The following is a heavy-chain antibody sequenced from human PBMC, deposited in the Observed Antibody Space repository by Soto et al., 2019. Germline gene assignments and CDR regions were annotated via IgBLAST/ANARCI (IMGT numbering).Heavy chain of an antibody. V-gene: IGHV1-18*01. D-gene: IGHD2-2*01. Sequence: GASVKVSCKASGYSFTTSGFSWVRQAPGQGLEWMGWISAYNGDTKYAQKLQGRVTMTTDTSTSTAYMELRSLRSDDTAVYYCARDSTRQGYCIRTICYVDYWG. CDR2: ISAYNGDT. J-gene: IGHJ4*01. CDR3: ARDSTRQGYCIRTICYVDY. CDR1: GYSFTTSG.